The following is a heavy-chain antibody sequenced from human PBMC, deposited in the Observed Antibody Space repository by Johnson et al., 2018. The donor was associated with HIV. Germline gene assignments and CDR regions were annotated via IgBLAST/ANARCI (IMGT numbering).Heavy chain of an antibody. Sequence: VQLVESGGGLVQPGGSLRLSCAASGFTFSNAWMSWVRQAPGKGLEWVGRIKSKTDGGTIDYAAPVKGRFTISRDDSKNTLYLQMNSLKIEDTAVYYCTTDLRWRGGYLKTGIGGGAFDIWGQGTMVTVSS. CDR1: GFTFSNAW. CDR3: TTDLRWRGGYLKTGIGGGAFDI. D-gene: IGHD1-1*01. J-gene: IGHJ3*02. CDR2: IKSKTDGGTI. V-gene: IGHV3-15*01.